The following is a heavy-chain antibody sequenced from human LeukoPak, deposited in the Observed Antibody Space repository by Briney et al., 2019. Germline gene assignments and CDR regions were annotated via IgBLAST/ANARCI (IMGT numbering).Heavy chain of an antibody. Sequence: QPGRSLRLSCAASGFIFSSYGMHWVRQAPGKGLEWVAVIWYDGSNKYYADSVKGRFTISRDNSKNTLYLQMNSLRAEDTAVYYCARDPGIAAANDYYYGMDAWGQGTTVTVSS. CDR2: IWYDGSNK. CDR3: ARDPGIAAANDYYYGMDA. D-gene: IGHD6-13*01. CDR1: GFIFSSYG. V-gene: IGHV3-33*01. J-gene: IGHJ6*02.